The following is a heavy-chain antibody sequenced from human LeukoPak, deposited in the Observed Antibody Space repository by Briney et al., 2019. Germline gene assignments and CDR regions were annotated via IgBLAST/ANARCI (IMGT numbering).Heavy chain of an antibody. D-gene: IGHD6-13*01. Sequence: GSLRLSCAASGFTFSSYWMSWVRQAPGKGLEWVANIKRDGSEKYYVDSVKGRFTISRDNAKNSLYLQMNSLRAEDTAVYYCARTVAAGAGDHYFDSWGQGTLVTVSS. CDR1: GFTFSSYW. V-gene: IGHV3-7*01. J-gene: IGHJ4*02. CDR3: ARTVAAGAGDHYFDS. CDR2: IKRDGSEK.